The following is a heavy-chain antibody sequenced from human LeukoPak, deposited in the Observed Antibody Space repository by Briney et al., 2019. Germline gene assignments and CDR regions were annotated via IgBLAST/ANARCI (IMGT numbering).Heavy chain of an antibody. CDR1: GYTFTGYY. V-gene: IGHV1-2*02. CDR3: ARGMLYCSGGSCYSSDRFDY. CDR2: INPNSGGT. D-gene: IGHD2-15*01. J-gene: IGHJ4*02. Sequence: ASVKVSCKASGYTFTGYYMHWVRQAPGQGLEWMGWINPNSGGTNYAQKFQGRVTMTRDTSISTAYMELSRLRSDDTAVYYCARGMLYCSGGSCYSSDRFDYWGQGTLVTVSS.